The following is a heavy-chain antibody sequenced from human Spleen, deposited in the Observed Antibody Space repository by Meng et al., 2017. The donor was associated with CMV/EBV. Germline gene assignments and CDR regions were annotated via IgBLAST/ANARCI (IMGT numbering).Heavy chain of an antibody. CDR1: GYTFTGSY. V-gene: IGHV1-2*02. Sequence: ASVKVSCKASGYTFTGSYMHWVRQAPGQGLEWMGWINPNSGGTNYAQKFQGRVTMTRDTSISTAYMDLSRLRSDDTAVYYCARRGGYCSSTSCFGDYGMDVWGQGTTVTVSS. D-gene: IGHD2-2*01. J-gene: IGHJ6*02. CDR2: INPNSGGT. CDR3: ARRGGYCSSTSCFGDYGMDV.